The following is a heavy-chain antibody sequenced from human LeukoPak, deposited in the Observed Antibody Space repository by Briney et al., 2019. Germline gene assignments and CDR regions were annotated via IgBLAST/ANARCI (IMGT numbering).Heavy chain of an antibody. D-gene: IGHD4-17*01. J-gene: IGHJ4*02. CDR2: IWYDGSNK. V-gene: IGHV3-33*01. Sequence: PGRSLRLSCAASGFTFSSYAMHWVRQAPGKGLEWVAVIWYDGSNKYYGDPVKGRFTISRDNSKNTLFLQMNSLRAEDTAVYYCARDGDYGDYTGYFDYWGQGTLVTVSS. CDR3: ARDGDYGDYTGYFDY. CDR1: GFTFSSYA.